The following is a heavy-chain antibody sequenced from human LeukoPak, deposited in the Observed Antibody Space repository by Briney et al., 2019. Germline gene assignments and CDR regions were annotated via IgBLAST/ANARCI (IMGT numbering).Heavy chain of an antibody. CDR3: AKDRLGYCSGGSCYFDAFDT. V-gene: IGHV3-23*01. Sequence: GGSLRLSCAASGFTFGDYAMSWVRQAPGKGLEWVSAISGSGGSTYYADSVKGRFTISRDNSKNTLYLQMNSLRAEDTAVYYCAKDRLGYCSGGSCYFDAFDTWGQGTMVTVSS. CDR2: ISGSGGST. CDR1: GFTFGDYA. D-gene: IGHD2-15*01. J-gene: IGHJ3*02.